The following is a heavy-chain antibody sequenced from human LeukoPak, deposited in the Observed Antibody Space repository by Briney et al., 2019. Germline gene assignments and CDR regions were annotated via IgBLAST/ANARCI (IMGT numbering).Heavy chain of an antibody. Sequence: ASVKVSCKASGYTFTSYGINWVRQATGQGLEWMGWMNPNSGNTGYAQKFQGRVTMTRNTSISTAYMELSSLRSEDTAVYYCARGHRSAVANDYWGQGTLVTVSS. CDR1: GYTFTSYG. CDR2: MNPNSGNT. CDR3: ARGHRSAVANDY. V-gene: IGHV1-8*02. J-gene: IGHJ4*02. D-gene: IGHD2-21*01.